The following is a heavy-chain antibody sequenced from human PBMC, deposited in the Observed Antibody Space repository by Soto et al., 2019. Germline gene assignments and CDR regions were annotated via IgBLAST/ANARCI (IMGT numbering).Heavy chain of an antibody. CDR1: GGTFSSYA. CDR2: IIPIFGTA. CDR3: SRDRLGRTPVTHYYFDY. J-gene: IGHJ4*02. Sequence: QVQLVQSGAEVKKPGSSVKVSCKASGGTFSSYAISWVRQAPGQGLEWMGGIIPIFGTANYAQKFQGRVTITADEAKSTAYVELSRLRSEDTAVYYCSRDRLGRTPVTHYYFDYWGQGTLVTVSS. V-gene: IGHV1-69*01. D-gene: IGHD4-17*01.